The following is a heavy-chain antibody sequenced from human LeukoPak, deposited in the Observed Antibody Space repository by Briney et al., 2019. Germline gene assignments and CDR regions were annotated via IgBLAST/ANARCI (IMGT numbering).Heavy chain of an antibody. CDR2: ISGSGGAT. D-gene: IGHD5-12*01. CDR3: AKGWLKFDY. V-gene: IGHV3-23*01. J-gene: IGHJ4*02. Sequence: ASVKVSCKASGYTFTSYGISWVRQAPGKGLEWVSTISGSGGATYYADSVKGRFTISRDNSKNTLYLQMNGLRAEDTAVYYCAKGWLKFDYWGQGTLVTVSS. CDR1: GYTFTSYG.